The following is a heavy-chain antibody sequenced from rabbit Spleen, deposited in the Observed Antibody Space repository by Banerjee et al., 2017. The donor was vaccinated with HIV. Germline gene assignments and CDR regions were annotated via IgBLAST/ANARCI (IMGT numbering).Heavy chain of an antibody. J-gene: IGHJ2*01. CDR3: ARNYVNAFDP. CDR2: IDPIFGRK. V-gene: IGHV1S40*01. CDR1: GFSFSSSYY. Sequence: QSLEESGGGLVQPEGSLTLTCTASGFSFSSSYYMCWVRQAPGKGLEWIGYIDPIFGRKYYASWVNGRFTISSHNAQNTLYLQLNSLTDADTATYFCARNYVNAFDPWGQGTLVTVS. D-gene: IGHD1-1*01.